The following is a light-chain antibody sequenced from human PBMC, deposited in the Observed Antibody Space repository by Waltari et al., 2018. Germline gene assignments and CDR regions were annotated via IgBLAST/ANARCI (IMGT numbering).Light chain of an antibody. J-gene: IGKJ2*02. CDR3: QQNYGTPRT. CDR1: QRIPIY. Sequence: IQMTQSPSSLSASVDDRVPITCRASQRIPIYLNWYQQKPGKAPMLLLFAASSLQSGVPSRFSGRRSGTDFTLTISSLQPEDVATYYCQQNYGTPRTCGQGTKLEIK. CDR2: AAS. V-gene: IGKV1-39*01.